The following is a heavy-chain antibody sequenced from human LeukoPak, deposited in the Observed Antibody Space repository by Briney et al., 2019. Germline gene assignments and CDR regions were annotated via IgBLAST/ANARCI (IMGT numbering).Heavy chain of an antibody. CDR1: GYTLTELS. Sequence: ASVKVSCKVSGYTLTELSIHWVRQAPGKGPEMGGLHREDGEAIYAQNLQGRVTMTEDTSTATAYMELSSLRSEDTAVYYCARGFAVAGTGFDYWGQGTLVTVSS. CDR2: LHREDGEA. CDR3: ARGFAVAGTGFDY. J-gene: IGHJ4*02. D-gene: IGHD6-19*01. V-gene: IGHV1-24*01.